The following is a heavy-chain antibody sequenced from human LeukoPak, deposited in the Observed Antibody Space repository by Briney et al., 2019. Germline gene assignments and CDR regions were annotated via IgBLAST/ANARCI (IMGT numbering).Heavy chain of an antibody. CDR3: ASHLGVAASENIDY. D-gene: IGHD6-19*01. CDR1: GFTFSSYT. CDR2: ISGSGGST. Sequence: GGSLRLSCAASGFTFSSYTMNWVRQAPGKGLEWVSAISGSGGSTYYAGSVKGRFTISRDNSKNTLYLQMNSLRAEDTAVYYCASHLGVAASENIDYWGQGTLVTVSS. V-gene: IGHV3-23*01. J-gene: IGHJ4*02.